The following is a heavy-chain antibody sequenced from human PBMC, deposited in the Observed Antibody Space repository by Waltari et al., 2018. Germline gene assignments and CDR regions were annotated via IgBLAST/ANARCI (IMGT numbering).Heavy chain of an antibody. CDR2: INESGST. J-gene: IGHJ3*01. CDR3: ARHRDPGHSFDV. CDR1: GGSLSGHW. Sequence: QVQLQQWGAGLLKPSETLSLTCAVYGGSLSGHWWSWIRKPPGKGLEWIGEINESGSTNSRPSLKSRAAISVDTSRNQFSLKLSSVTAADTAIYYCARHRDPGHSFDVWGQGTVTVSS. D-gene: IGHD2-21*01. V-gene: IGHV4-34*01.